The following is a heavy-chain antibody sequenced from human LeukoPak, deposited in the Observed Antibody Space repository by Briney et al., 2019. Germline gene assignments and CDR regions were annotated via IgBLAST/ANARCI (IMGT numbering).Heavy chain of an antibody. J-gene: IGHJ5*02. D-gene: IGHD5-12*01. CDR1: GGSISRYY. CDR2: IYYFGST. CDR3: TSLNSGYGGWFDH. Sequence: PSETMSLTCTVSGGSISRYYWSWIRQPPGKGLEWTGYIYYFGSTHYNPSLKSRVTISVDTSKNQFSLKLSSVTAADTAVYYCTSLNSGYGGWFDHWGQGTLVTVSS. V-gene: IGHV4-59*01.